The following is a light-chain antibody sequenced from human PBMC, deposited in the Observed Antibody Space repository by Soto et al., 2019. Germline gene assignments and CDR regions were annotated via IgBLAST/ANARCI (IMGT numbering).Light chain of an antibody. CDR1: SSDVGGSNF. CDR3: VSFTSSTTYV. CDR2: DVA. V-gene: IGLV2-14*03. Sequence: QSALTQPASVSASPGQSITISCTGTSSDVGGSNFVSWYQQHAGKPPKLIIYDVATRPSGVSNRFSGSKSGSTASLIISRLQTEDEADYYCVSFTSSTTYVFGSGTKLTVL. J-gene: IGLJ1*01.